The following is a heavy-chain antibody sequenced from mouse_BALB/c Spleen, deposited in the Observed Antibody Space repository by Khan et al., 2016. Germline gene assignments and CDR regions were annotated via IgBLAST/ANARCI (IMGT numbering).Heavy chain of an antibody. D-gene: IGHD2-14*01. V-gene: IGHV1-77*01. Sequence: QVQLKESGPELVKPGASVKMSCKASGYTFTDYVIIWVKQRTGQGLEWLGEIYPGSGNTYYNEKFKGKATMTADKSYNTAYMQLSSLTSEDTAVYFSSREGVRLAMYYWGQGTTVTVSS. CDR1: GYTFTDYV. J-gene: IGHJ4*01. CDR3: SREGVRLAMYY. CDR2: IYPGSGNT.